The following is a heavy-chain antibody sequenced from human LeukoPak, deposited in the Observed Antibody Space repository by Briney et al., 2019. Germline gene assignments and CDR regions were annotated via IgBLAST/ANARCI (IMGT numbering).Heavy chain of an antibody. D-gene: IGHD5-12*01. CDR1: GGSMSDYY. V-gene: IGHV4-59*01. Sequence: SETLSLTCTVSGGSMSDYYWSWIRQPPGKGLEWIGYIYYTGTTNYNPSLKSRVTISVDTSKNQFSLKLSSVTAADTAVYYCASRSHGGYNYWGQGTLVTVSS. CDR2: IYYTGTT. CDR3: ASRSHGGYNY. J-gene: IGHJ4*02.